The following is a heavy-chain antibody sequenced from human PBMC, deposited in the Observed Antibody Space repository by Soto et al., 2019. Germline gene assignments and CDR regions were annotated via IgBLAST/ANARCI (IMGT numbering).Heavy chain of an antibody. V-gene: IGHV1-46*01. D-gene: IGHD3-3*01. Sequence: ASVKVSCKASGYTFTSYYMHWVRQAPGQGLEWMGIINPSGGSTSYAQKFQGRVTMTRDTSTSTVYMELSSLRSEDTAVYYCARVAYYDFWSGSKTHDYYYYGMDVWGRGTTVTVSS. CDR2: INPSGGST. J-gene: IGHJ6*02. CDR3: ARVAYYDFWSGSKTHDYYYYGMDV. CDR1: GYTFTSYY.